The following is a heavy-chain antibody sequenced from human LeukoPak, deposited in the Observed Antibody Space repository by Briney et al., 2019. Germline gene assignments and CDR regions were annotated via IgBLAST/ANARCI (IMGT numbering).Heavy chain of an antibody. V-gene: IGHV3-74*01. Sequence: PGGSLRLSCAVSGFTVSTNYMSWVRQAPGKGLVWVSRINSDGCSTSYADSVKGRFTISRDNAKNTLSLQMNSLRAEDTAVYYCARDYDFWSGFFDYWGQGTLVTVSS. CDR3: ARDYDFWSGFFDY. CDR1: GFTVSTNY. J-gene: IGHJ4*02. CDR2: INSDGCST. D-gene: IGHD3-3*01.